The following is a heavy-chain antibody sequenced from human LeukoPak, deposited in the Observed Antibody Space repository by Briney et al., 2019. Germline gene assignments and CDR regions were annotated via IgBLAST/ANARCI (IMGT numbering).Heavy chain of an antibody. V-gene: IGHV3-23*01. CDR3: ARGLYSSSP. D-gene: IGHD6-6*01. J-gene: IGHJ4*02. Sequence: PGGSLRHSCAASGFTFSSYAMSWVRQALGKGLEWVSAISGSGFTYYADSVKGRFTISRDNSKNTLYLQMNSLRAEDTAVYYCARGLYSSSPWGQGTLVTVSS. CDR2: ISGSGFT. CDR1: GFTFSSYA.